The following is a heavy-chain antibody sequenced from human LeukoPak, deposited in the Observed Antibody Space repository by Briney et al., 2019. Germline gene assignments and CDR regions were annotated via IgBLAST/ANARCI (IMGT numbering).Heavy chain of an antibody. V-gene: IGHV3-11*04. D-gene: IGHD6-13*01. J-gene: IGHJ2*01. Sequence: GGSLRLSCAASGFTFSDYYMSWIRQAPGKGLEWVSYISSSGSTIYYADSVKGRFTISRDNAKNSLYLQMNSLRAEDTAVYYCARDGTLAAAGNSLFWYFDLWGRGTLVTVSS. CDR3: ARDGTLAAAGNSLFWYFDL. CDR1: GFTFSDYY. CDR2: ISSSGSTI.